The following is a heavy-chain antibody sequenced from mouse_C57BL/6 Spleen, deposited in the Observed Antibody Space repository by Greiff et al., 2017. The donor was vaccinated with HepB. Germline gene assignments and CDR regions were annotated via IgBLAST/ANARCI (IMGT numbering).Heavy chain of an antibody. CDR1: GYTFTSYW. CDR2: IDPDSGGT. V-gene: IGHV1-72*01. CDR3: TRDYDCGLALAY. J-gene: IGHJ3*01. Sequence: VQLQQPGAELVKPGASVKLSCKASGYTFTSYWMHWVKQRPGRGLEWIGRIDPDSGGTKYNEKFKSKATLTVDKSSSTDYMQLSSLTSKDSAVYYGTRDYDCGLALAYWGQGTLVTVSA. D-gene: IGHD2-4*01.